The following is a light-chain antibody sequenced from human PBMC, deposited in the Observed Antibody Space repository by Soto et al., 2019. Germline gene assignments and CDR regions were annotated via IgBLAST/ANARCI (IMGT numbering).Light chain of an antibody. CDR2: EVT. CDR1: SGDVGSYNL. Sequence: ALTQPASVSGSPGQSITIPCTGTSGDVGSYNLVSWYQQHPGKAPKLLIYEVTERPSGVSNRFSGSKSGNTASLTISGLQPDDEADYYCCSYAGNSEVFGTGTKLTVL. CDR3: CSYAGNSEV. V-gene: IGLV2-23*02. J-gene: IGLJ1*01.